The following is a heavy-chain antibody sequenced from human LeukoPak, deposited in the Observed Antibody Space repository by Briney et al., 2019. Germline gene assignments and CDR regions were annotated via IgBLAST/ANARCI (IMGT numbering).Heavy chain of an antibody. J-gene: IGHJ4*02. Sequence: GGSLRLSCAASGFTFSSYAMSWVRQAPGKGLEWVSAISGSGGSTYYADSVKGRFTISRDNSKNTLYLQMNSLRAEDTAVYYCAKDTYRDYYGDYFDYWGQGTLVTVSS. CDR3: AKDTYRDYYGDYFDY. V-gene: IGHV3-23*01. CDR1: GFTFSSYA. D-gene: IGHD4-17*01. CDR2: ISGSGGST.